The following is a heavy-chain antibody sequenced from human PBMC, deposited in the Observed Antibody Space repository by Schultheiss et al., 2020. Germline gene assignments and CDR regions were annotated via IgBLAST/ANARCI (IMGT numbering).Heavy chain of an antibody. V-gene: IGHV1-46*01. CDR3: ARDLGTTVTHGIDY. J-gene: IGHJ4*02. D-gene: IGHD4-17*01. CDR2: INPSGGST. Sequence: ASVKVSCKASGYAFTSYYMHWVRQAPGQGLEWMGIINPSGGSTTYAQKFQGRVTMTRDTSTSTVYMELSSLRSDDTAFYYCARDLGTTVTHGIDYWGQGTLVTVSS. CDR1: GYAFTSYY.